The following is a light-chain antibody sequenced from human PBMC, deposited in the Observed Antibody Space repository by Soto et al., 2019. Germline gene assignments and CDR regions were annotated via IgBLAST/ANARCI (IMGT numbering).Light chain of an antibody. V-gene: IGLV7-46*01. J-gene: IGLJ3*02. CDR3: LVSFGGLGV. CDR2: DTS. Sequence: QAVVTQEPSLTMSPGGTVTLTCGSSVGPVTTDLYPYWFQQKPGQAPRTLIWDTSNTHSWTPARFSGSLLGGKAALTLSGAQPEDEAEYICLVSFGGLGVFGGGTKLTVL. CDR1: VGPVTTDLY.